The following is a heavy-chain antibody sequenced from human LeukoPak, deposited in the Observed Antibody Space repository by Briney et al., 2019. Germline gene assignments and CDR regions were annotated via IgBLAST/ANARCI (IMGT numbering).Heavy chain of an antibody. Sequence: PSETLSLTCTVSGGSISSSSYYWGWIRQPPGEGLEWIGSIYYSGSTYYNPSLKSRVTISVDTSKNQFSLKLSSVTAADTAVYYCARHCITMIVVDTPYYFDYWGQGTLVTVSS. D-gene: IGHD3-22*01. CDR1: GGSISSSSYY. V-gene: IGHV4-39*01. CDR3: ARHCITMIVVDTPYYFDY. CDR2: IYYSGST. J-gene: IGHJ4*02.